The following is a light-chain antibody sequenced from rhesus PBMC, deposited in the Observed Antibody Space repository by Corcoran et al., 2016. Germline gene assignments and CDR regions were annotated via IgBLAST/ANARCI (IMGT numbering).Light chain of an antibody. CDR1: QGISNY. Sequence: DIQMTQSPSSLSASVGDRVTITCRASQGISNYLSWYQQKPGKAPKLLIYDASTLKSGVPSRFSGSGSGTDFTLNILSLQPEGFATYYCLPYNSDPLTFGGGTKVEIK. J-gene: IGKJ4*01. V-gene: IGKV1-43*02. CDR2: DAS. CDR3: LPYNSDPLT.